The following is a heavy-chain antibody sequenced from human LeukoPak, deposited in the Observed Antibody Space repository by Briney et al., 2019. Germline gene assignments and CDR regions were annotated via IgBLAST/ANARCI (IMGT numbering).Heavy chain of an antibody. CDR2: IKSKTDGGTA. CDR3: TTESRRFLGYYYYYMDV. Sequence: TGGSLRLSCAASGFTFSNAWMTWVRQAPGKGLEWVGRIKSKTDGGTADYAAPVKGRFTISRDDSKNTLFLQMNSVKTEDTAVYYCTTESRRFLGYYYYYMDVWGKGTTVTVSS. V-gene: IGHV3-15*01. D-gene: IGHD3-3*01. J-gene: IGHJ6*03. CDR1: GFTFSNAW.